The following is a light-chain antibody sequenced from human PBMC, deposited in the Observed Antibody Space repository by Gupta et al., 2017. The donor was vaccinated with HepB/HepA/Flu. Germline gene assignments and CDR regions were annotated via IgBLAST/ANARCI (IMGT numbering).Light chain of an antibody. V-gene: IGLV2-14*03. Sequence: QSALTPPASVSGSPGPSIPISCTGTSSDVGTYNSVSWYQQHPGKAPKLMIFDVSNRPSGVSDRFSGSKSGNTASLTISGLQAEDEADYYCSSYTSTITVVVGGGTRLTVL. CDR2: DVS. J-gene: IGLJ2*01. CDR3: SSYTSTITVV. CDR1: SSDVGTYNS.